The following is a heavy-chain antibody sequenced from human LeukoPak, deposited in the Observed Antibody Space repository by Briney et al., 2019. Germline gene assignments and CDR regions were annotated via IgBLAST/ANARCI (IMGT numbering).Heavy chain of an antibody. CDR3: ARDSSGYQ. CDR1: GFTFSTYW. D-gene: IGHD3-22*01. J-gene: IGHJ4*02. V-gene: IGHV3-7*01. Sequence: PGGSLRLSCAASGFTFSTYWMSWVRQAPGKELEWVANIKEDGSEKYYGDSVKGRFTISRDNAKNSLYLQMNSLRAEDTAVYYCARDSSGYQWGQGTLDTVSS. CDR2: IKEDGSEK.